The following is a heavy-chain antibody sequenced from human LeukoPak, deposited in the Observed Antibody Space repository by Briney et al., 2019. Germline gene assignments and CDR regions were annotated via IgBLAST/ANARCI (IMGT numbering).Heavy chain of an antibody. CDR1: GFTFSTYG. V-gene: IGHV3-33*01. Sequence: GGSLRLSCAASGFTFSTYGMHWVRQAPGKGLEWVAVIWYDGSKRYYADFVKGRFTTSRDNSNNTMYLEMNSLRDEDTAVYYCARASTVRGVGRFDPWGQGTLVTVSS. CDR3: ARASTVRGVGRFDP. D-gene: IGHD3-10*01. J-gene: IGHJ5*02. CDR2: IWYDGSKR.